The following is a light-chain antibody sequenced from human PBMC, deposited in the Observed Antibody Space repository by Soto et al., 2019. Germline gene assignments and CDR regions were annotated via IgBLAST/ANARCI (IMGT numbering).Light chain of an antibody. Sequence: VLTQSPRTLSLSPGERATLPCRASQNVNNNFVARYQQKPGQAPSLLIYGVSDRATGVPDRFSGSGSGTDFTLTISRLEPEDFAVYYCQQHGASITFGGGTRVENK. J-gene: IGKJ4*01. CDR2: GVS. V-gene: IGKV3-20*01. CDR3: QQHGASIT. CDR1: QNVNNNF.